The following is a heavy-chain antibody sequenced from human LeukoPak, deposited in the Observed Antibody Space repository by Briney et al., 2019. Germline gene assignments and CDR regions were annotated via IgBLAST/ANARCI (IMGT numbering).Heavy chain of an antibody. J-gene: IGHJ6*02. V-gene: IGHV4-59*11. D-gene: IGHD3-16*01. CDR1: GGSISGHY. CDR3: ARFGVDYDMDV. Sequence: SETLSLTCSVCGGSISGHYWTWIRQPPGKGLDWIGQIHYTGKPDYNPSLKSRITISVDTSKNQVSLQVSSVTAADSAIYYCARFGVDYDMDVWGHGTTVTVFS. CDR2: IHYTGKP.